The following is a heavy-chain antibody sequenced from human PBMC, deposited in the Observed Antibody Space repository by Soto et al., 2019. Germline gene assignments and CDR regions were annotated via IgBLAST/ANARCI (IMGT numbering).Heavy chain of an antibody. V-gene: IGHV4-30-4*01. Sequence: SETLSLTCSVSGDSISTAAYFWAWIRQPPGQALEYIGYIYKSTTTYYNPSFESRVAISLDTSKSQFSLNVTSVTAADTAVYFCARGRYCLTGRCFPNWFDSWGQGTLVTVSS. CDR2: IYKSTTT. CDR3: ARGRYCLTGRCFPNWFDS. CDR1: GDSISTAAYF. J-gene: IGHJ5*01. D-gene: IGHD2-15*01.